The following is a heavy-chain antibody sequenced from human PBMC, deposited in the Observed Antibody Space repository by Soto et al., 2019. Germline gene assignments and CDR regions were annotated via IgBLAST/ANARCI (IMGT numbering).Heavy chain of an antibody. CDR2: ITHSGSSS. V-gene: IGHV4-34*01. Sequence: PSETLSLTCSVSGASIYNGGYFWSWIRQSPGKGLEWIGEITHSGSSSGYNPSLKSRVAISVDMSKNEVSLKLTSVTAADTALYYCARGEWGRYAFDTRSHYSFHFWGQGTLVTVSS. CDR1: GASIYNGGYF. J-gene: IGHJ4*02. CDR3: ARGEWGRYAFDTRSHYSFHF. D-gene: IGHD2-2*01.